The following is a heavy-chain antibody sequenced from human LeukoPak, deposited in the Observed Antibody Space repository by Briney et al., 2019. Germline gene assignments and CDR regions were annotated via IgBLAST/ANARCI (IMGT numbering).Heavy chain of an antibody. Sequence: SETLSLTCTVSGGSFSDYYWSWIRQPAGKGLEWIGRIYTSGSTNYNPSLKSRVTMSLDMSKNQFSLKLNSVTAADTAVYYCARTLWKSSSSRWGQGTLVTVSS. CDR1: GGSFSDYY. J-gene: IGHJ4*02. CDR2: IYTSGST. V-gene: IGHV4-4*07. CDR3: ARTLWKSSSSR. D-gene: IGHD6-6*01.